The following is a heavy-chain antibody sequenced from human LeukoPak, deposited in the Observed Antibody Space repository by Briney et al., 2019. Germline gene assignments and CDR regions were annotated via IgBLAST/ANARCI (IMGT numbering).Heavy chain of an antibody. V-gene: IGHV3-23*01. D-gene: IGHD2-2*01. Sequence: PGGSLRLSCAASGFTFSSYAMSWVRQARGKGLEWVSAVSGSAGTTYYADSVKGRFTISGDNSKNTLYLQMNSLRAEDTALYYCARTPLVRYFDSWGQGTLVTVSS. CDR2: VSGSAGTT. CDR3: ARTPLVRYFDS. J-gene: IGHJ4*02. CDR1: GFTFSSYA.